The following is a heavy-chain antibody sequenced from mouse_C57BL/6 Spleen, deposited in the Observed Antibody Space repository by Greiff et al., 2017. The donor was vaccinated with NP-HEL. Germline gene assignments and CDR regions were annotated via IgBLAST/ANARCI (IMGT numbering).Heavy chain of an antibody. CDR2: INPSTGGT. Sequence: EVQLQQSGPELVKPGASVKISCKASGYSFTGYYMNWVKQSPEKSLEWIGEINPSTGGTTYNQKFKAKATLTVDKSSSTAYMQLKSLTSEDSAVYYCARITTVVASDYWGQGTTLTVSS. CDR3: ARITTVVASDY. CDR1: GYSFTGYY. D-gene: IGHD1-1*01. J-gene: IGHJ2*01. V-gene: IGHV1-42*01.